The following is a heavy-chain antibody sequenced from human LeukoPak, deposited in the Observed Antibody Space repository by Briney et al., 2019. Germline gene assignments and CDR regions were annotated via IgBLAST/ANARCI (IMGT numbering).Heavy chain of an antibody. J-gene: IGHJ3*01. CDR1: GYTFTDYY. CDR3: ARSYGSSAFDV. CDR2: INPKSGGT. Sequence: ASVKVSCKASGYTFTDYYMNWVRQAPGQGLEWMGWINPKSGGTNYAQNFQGRVTLTRDTSNFAVYMELSRPSFDDAAVYYCARSYGSSAFDVWGQGAMVTVSS. V-gene: IGHV1-2*02. D-gene: IGHD4-17*01.